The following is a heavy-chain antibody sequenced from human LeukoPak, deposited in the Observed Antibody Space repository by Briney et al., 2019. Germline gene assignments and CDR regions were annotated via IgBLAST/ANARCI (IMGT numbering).Heavy chain of an antibody. CDR2: ISSSSSYI. D-gene: IGHD3-3*01. V-gene: IGHV3-21*01. CDR3: ARGHFLEWLYFDY. CDR1: GFTFSSYS. Sequence: GGSLRLSCAASGFTFSSYSMNWVRQAPGKGLEWVSSISSSSSYIYYADSVKGRFTISRDNAKNPLYLQMNSLRAEDTAVYYCARGHFLEWLYFDYWGQGTLVTVSS. J-gene: IGHJ4*02.